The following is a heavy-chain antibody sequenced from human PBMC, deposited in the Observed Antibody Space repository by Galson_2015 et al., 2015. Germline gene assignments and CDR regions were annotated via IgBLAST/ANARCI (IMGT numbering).Heavy chain of an antibody. V-gene: IGHV3-73*01. J-gene: IGHJ1*01. CDR3: VTSCRAKTQY. D-gene: IGHD2/OR15-2a*01. Sequence: SLRLSCAASEFIFSDSIIHWVRQASGTGLEWLGRVHNKANDYTTIYAASVRGRFTVSRDDSENMAYLQMNSLKTEDTAMYYCVTSCRAKTQYWGQGSLVTVSS. CDR2: VHNKANDYTT. CDR1: EFIFSDSI.